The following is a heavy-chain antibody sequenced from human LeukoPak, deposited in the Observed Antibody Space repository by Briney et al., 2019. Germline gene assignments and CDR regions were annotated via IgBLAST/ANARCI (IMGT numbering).Heavy chain of an antibody. CDR3: ARGGKGFPLGLRFDY. Sequence: PSETLSLTCTVSGDSISSYYWNWIRQPPGKGLEWIGYIYFSGSTNYNPSLKSRVTISVDTSKNQFSLNLTSVTAADTAVYYCARGGKGFPLGLRFDYWGQGSLVTVSS. D-gene: IGHD2-21*01. J-gene: IGHJ4*02. V-gene: IGHV4-59*01. CDR1: GDSISSYY. CDR2: IYFSGST.